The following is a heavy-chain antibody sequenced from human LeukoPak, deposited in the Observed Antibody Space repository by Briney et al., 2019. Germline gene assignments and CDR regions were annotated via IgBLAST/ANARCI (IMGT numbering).Heavy chain of an antibody. CDR2: IYYSGST. CDR1: GGSISSYY. J-gene: IGHJ3*02. V-gene: IGHV4-59*01. CDR3: ARGRLGIEWMNAFDI. Sequence: PSETLSLTCTVSGGSISSYYWSWIRQPPGKGLEWIGYIYYSGSTNYNPSLKSRVTISVDTSKNQFSLKLSSVTAADTAVYYCARGRLGIEWMNAFDIWGQGTMVTVSS. D-gene: IGHD5-12*01.